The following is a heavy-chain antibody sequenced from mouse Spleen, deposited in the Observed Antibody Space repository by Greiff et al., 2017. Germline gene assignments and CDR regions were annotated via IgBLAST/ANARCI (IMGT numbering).Heavy chain of an antibody. V-gene: IGHV1-69*01. CDR3: ARWGGPWFAY. CDR2: IDPSDSYT. D-gene: IGHD1-1*02. J-gene: IGHJ3*01. CDR1: GYTFTSYW. Sequence: QVQLQQPGAELVMPGASVKLSCKASGYTFTSYWMHWVKQRPGQGLEWIGEIDPSDSYTNYNQKFKGKATLTVDKSSSTAYMQLSSLTSEDSAVYYCARWGGPWFAYWGQGTLVTVSA.